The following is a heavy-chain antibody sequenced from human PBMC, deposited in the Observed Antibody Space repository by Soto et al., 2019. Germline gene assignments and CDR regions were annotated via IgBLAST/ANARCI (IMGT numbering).Heavy chain of an antibody. J-gene: IGHJ4*02. V-gene: IGHV3-23*01. CDR2: ISGGGDTT. CDR3: ARGRGGSGSLTPRVDF. D-gene: IGHD3-10*01. CDR1: GFTFNNYA. Sequence: GGSLRLSCAASGFTFNNYAMTWVRQAPGKGLEWVSAISGGGDTTSYADSVKGRFTVSRDGSKNTLYLQMSSLRAEDTALYYCARGRGGSGSLTPRVDFWGQGTLVTVSS.